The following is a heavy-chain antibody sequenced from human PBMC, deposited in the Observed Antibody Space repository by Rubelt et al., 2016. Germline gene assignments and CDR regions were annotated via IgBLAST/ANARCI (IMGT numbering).Heavy chain of an antibody. J-gene: IGHJ4*02. Sequence: QSGSTNYNPSLKSRVTISVDKSKNQFSLKLSSVTAADTAVYYCASRVRSSTSCYFFDYWGQGTLVTVSS. D-gene: IGHD2-2*01. CDR2: QSGST. CDR3: ASRVRSSTSCYFFDY. V-gene: IGHV4-4*02.